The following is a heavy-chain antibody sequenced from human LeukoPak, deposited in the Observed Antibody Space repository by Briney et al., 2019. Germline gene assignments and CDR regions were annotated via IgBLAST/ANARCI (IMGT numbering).Heavy chain of an antibody. Sequence: SETLSLTCTVSGGSISTYYWSWIRQPPGKGLEWIGYIFYSGSTTYNPSLKGRVTISVDTSQNQFSLILRSVTAADTAVYYCARGTTFGVVIPNYYYMDVWGKGTTVTVSS. CDR3: ARGTTFGVVIPNYYYMDV. J-gene: IGHJ6*03. D-gene: IGHD3-3*01. V-gene: IGHV4-59*01. CDR2: IFYSGST. CDR1: GGSISTYY.